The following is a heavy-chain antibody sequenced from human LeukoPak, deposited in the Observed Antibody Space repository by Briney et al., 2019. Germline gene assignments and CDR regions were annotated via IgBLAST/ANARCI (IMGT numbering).Heavy chain of an antibody. D-gene: IGHD3-22*01. Sequence: PSETLSLTCTASGGSISNYYWSWIRQPAGKGLEWVGSIYTSGSTNYNPSLKSRLTMSVDTSKSQFSLRLNSVTAADTAVYYCAREGYSDSIDYYANFDYWGQGTLVTVSS. J-gene: IGHJ4*02. CDR1: GGSISNYY. CDR3: AREGYSDSIDYYANFDY. V-gene: IGHV4-4*07. CDR2: IYTSGST.